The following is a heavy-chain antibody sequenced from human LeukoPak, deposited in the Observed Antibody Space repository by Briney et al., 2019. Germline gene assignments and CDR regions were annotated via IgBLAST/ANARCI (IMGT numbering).Heavy chain of an antibody. CDR1: GYTLTELS. V-gene: IGHV1-24*01. D-gene: IGHD3-22*01. J-gene: IGHJ4*02. CDR3: ATGPPTYDSSGYYLY. Sequence: GSVKVSCKVSGYTLTELSMHWVRQAPGKGLEWMGGFDPEDGETIYAQKFQGRVTMTEDTSTDTAYMELSSLRSEDTAVYYCATGPPTYDSSGYYLYWGQGTLVTVSS. CDR2: FDPEDGET.